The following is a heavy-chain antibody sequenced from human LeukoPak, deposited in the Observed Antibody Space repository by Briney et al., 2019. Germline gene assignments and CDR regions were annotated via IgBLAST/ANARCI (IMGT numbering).Heavy chain of an antibody. CDR1: GGTFSSYA. D-gene: IGHD6-13*01. CDR3: ARGGEAAAWYANY. J-gene: IGHJ4*02. V-gene: IGHV1-69*13. CDR2: IIPIFGTA. Sequence: SVKVSCKASGGTFSSYAISWVRQAPGQGLEWMGGIIPIFGTANNAQKFQGRVTITADESTSTAYMELSSLRSEDTAVYYCARGGEAAAWYANYWGQGTLVTVSS.